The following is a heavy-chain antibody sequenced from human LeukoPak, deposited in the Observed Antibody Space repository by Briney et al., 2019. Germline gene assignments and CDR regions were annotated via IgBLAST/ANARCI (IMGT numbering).Heavy chain of an antibody. CDR1: GGSLSSYY. V-gene: IGHV4-59*01. CDR2: IYYSGST. J-gene: IGHJ3*02. Sequence: SETLSLTCTVSGGSLSSYYWSWIRQPPGKGLEWIGYIYYSGSTNYNPSLKSRVTISVDTSKNQFSLKLSSVTAADTAVYYCARDGYSGSYSHDAFDIWGQGTMVTVSS. CDR3: ARDGYSGSYSHDAFDI. D-gene: IGHD1-26*01.